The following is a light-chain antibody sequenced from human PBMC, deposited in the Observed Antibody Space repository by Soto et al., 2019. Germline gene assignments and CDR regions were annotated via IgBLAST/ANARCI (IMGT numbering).Light chain of an antibody. J-gene: IGKJ2*01. CDR2: KAS. CDR3: QQYNSYSLMYT. CDR1: QSXXXW. V-gene: IGKV1-5*03. Sequence: IQMTQSXSXLXXXVXXXXTXXCRASQSXXXWXXWYRQKPGKAPKLLIYKASSLESGVPSRFSGSGXGXXXXLTISSLQPDDFATYYCQQYNSYSLMYTFGQGTKLEXK.